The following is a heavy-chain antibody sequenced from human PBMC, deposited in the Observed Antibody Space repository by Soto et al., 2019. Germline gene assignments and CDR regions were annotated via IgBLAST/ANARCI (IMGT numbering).Heavy chain of an antibody. CDR2: ISYDGSYK. CDR3: AKWNGGFDY. J-gene: IGHJ4*02. CDR1: GFTVSRYG. Sequence: PGGSVRRSCAASGFTVSRYGMHWVRQAPGKGLEWVAVISYDGSYKYYADSVKGRFTISRDNSKNTLYLQMNSLRAEDAAVYYCAKWNGGFDYWGQGTLVTVSS. V-gene: IGHV3-30*18. D-gene: IGHD3-16*01.